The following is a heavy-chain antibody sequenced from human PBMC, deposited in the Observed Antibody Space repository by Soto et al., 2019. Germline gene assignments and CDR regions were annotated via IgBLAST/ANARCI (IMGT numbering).Heavy chain of an antibody. CDR1: GFTFSTYA. J-gene: IGHJ5*02. CDR3: AKAGRVVINWFAP. Sequence: EVQVLESGGGLVQPGGSLRLSCAASGFTFSTYAMTWVRQAPGRGLEWVSSITGSGGGTYYADSVKGRFTISRDNSKDTLFLQMNSLRAEDTAVYYCAKAGRVVINWFAPWGQGTLVTVSS. D-gene: IGHD3-3*01. CDR2: ITGSGGGT. V-gene: IGHV3-23*01.